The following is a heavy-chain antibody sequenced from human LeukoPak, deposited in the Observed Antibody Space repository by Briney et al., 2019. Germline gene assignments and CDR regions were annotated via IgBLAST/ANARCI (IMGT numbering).Heavy chain of an antibody. CDR3: AREVDGDYYFDY. J-gene: IGHJ4*02. Sequence: PSQTLSLTCTVSGGSISSGGYYWSWIRQHPGKGLEWIGYIYYSGSTYYNPSLKSRVTISVDRSKNQFSLKLSSVTAADTAVYYCAREVDGDYYFDYWGQGTLVTVSS. CDR2: IYYSGST. D-gene: IGHD4-17*01. V-gene: IGHV4-31*03. CDR1: GGSISSGGYY.